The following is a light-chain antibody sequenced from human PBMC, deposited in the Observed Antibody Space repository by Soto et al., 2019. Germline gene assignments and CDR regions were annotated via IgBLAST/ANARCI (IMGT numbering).Light chain of an antibody. CDR3: LQHNSGLRT. V-gene: IGKV1-5*01. J-gene: IGKJ1*01. CDR2: AAS. CDR1: QSISRW. Sequence: DIRMSNSPATLSAYVGDRVTITCRASQSISRWLAWYQQKPGKAPKRLIYAASSLQSGVPSRFSVSGSGTEFTLTISSLQPEDLATYYCLQHNSGLRTFCHVTKVDI.